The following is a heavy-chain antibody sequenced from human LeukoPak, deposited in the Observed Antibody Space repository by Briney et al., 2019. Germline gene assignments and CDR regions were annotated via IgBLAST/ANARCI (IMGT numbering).Heavy chain of an antibody. Sequence: PSETLSLTCTISGGSTSSYYWSWIRQPPGKGLEWIGYIYDSGATDYNPSLKSRVTISGDTSTNQVSLKLSSVTAADTAVYYCARDRDLHEFDYWGQGTLVTVSS. CDR1: GGSTSSYY. J-gene: IGHJ4*02. CDR2: IYDSGAT. CDR3: ARDRDLHEFDY. D-gene: IGHD3-10*01. V-gene: IGHV4-59*01.